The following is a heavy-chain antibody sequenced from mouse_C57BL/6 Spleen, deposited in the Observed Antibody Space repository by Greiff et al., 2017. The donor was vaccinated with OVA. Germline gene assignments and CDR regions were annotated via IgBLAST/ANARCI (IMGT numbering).Heavy chain of an antibody. J-gene: IGHJ4*01. CDR1: GFTFSDYG. CDR2: ISSGSSTI. D-gene: IGHD1-1*01. CDR3: ARPHGSSYDYAMDY. Sequence: EVHLVESGGGLVKPGGSLKLSCAASGFTFSDYGMHWVRQAPEKGLEWVAYISSGSSTIYYADTVKGRFTISSDNAKNTLFLQMTSLRSEDTAMYYCARPHGSSYDYAMDYWGQGTSVTVSS. V-gene: IGHV5-17*01.